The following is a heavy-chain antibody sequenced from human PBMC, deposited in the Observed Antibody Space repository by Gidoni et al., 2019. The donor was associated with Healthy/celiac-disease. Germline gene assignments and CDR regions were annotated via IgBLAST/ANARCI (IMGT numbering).Heavy chain of an antibody. V-gene: IGHV3-23*01. CDR3: AKTPMIDYFDY. CDR1: GFTFSSYA. J-gene: IGHJ4*02. CDR2: ISGSGGST. D-gene: IGHD2-21*01. Sequence: EVQLLESGGGLVQPGGSLRLSCAASGFTFSSYAMSWVRQAPGKGLEWFSAISGSGGSTYSADSVKGRFTSSRDNSKNTLYLQMNSLRAEDTAVYYCAKTPMIDYFDYWGQGTLVTVSS.